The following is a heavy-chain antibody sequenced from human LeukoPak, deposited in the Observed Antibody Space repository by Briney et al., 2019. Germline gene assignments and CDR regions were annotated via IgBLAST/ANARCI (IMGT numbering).Heavy chain of an antibody. CDR3: ARSMKAYDSSGYCNDY. Sequence: SVKVSCKASGGTFSSYAISWVRQAPGQGLEWMGGIIPIFGTANYAQKFQGRVTITADESTSTAYMELSSLRSEDTAVYYCARSMKAYDSSGYCNDYWGQGTLVTVSS. CDR1: GGTFSSYA. V-gene: IGHV1-69*13. J-gene: IGHJ4*02. CDR2: IIPIFGTA. D-gene: IGHD3-22*01.